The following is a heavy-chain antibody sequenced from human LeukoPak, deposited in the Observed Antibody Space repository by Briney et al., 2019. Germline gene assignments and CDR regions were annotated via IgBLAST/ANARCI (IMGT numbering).Heavy chain of an antibody. CDR2: INHSGST. J-gene: IGHJ4*02. V-gene: IGHV4-34*01. CDR3: ARPSRYSSSSGFGY. Sequence: SETLSLTCAVYGGSFSGHYWSWIRRPPGKGLEWIGEINHSGSTNYNPSLKSRVTISVDTSKNQFSLKLSSVTAADTAVYYCARPSRYSSSSGFGYWGQGTLVTVSS. CDR1: GGSFSGHY. D-gene: IGHD6-6*01.